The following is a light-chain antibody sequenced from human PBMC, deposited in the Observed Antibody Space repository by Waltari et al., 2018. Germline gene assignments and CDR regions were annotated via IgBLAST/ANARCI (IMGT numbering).Light chain of an antibody. CDR2: DVN. CDR1: NNDVGGYKY. CDR3: SSYTSSTSVI. Sequence: QSALTQPASVSGSPGQSITLSCTGTNNDVGGYKYVSWYQQHPGKAPKVLIYDVNNRPSGVSNRFSGSKSGNTASLTISGLQAEDEADYFCSSYTSSTSVIFGGGTKVTVL. V-gene: IGLV2-14*03. J-gene: IGLJ2*01.